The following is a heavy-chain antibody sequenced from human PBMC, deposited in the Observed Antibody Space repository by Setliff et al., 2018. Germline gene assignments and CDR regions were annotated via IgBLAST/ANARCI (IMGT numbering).Heavy chain of an antibody. Sequence: ASVKVSCKASGYTFTGYYMHWVRQAPGQGLEWMGWINPNSGGTNYAQKFQGWVTMTRDTSISTAYMELSRLSSVTAADTAVYYCARRSNLGATIFSGAFDIWGQGTMVTVSS. V-gene: IGHV1-2*04. CDR1: GYTFTGYY. CDR2: INPNSGGT. CDR3: ARRSNLGATIFSGAFDI. J-gene: IGHJ3*02. D-gene: IGHD3-3*01.